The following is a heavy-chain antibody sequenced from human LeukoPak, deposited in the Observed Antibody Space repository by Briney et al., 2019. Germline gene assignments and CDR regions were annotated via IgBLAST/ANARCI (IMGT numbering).Heavy chain of an antibody. J-gene: IGHJ5*02. D-gene: IGHD6-13*01. CDR1: GFSLSTSGVG. Sequence: SGPTLVNPTQTLTLTCTFSGFSLSTSGVGVGWIRQPPGKALEWLALIYWNDDKRYSPSLKSRLTITKDTSKNQVVLTMTNMDPVDTATYYCAHRLGCIAARANWFDPWGQGTLVTASS. CDR3: AHRLGCIAARANWFDP. V-gene: IGHV2-5*01. CDR2: IYWNDDK.